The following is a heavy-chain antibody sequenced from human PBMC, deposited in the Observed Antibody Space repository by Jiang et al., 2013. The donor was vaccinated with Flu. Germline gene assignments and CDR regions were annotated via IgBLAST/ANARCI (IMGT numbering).Heavy chain of an antibody. CDR3: ARRGASGYSSGWYVGWYFDL. CDR1: GYTFTSYG. Sequence: SGAEVKKTGSSVKVSCKASGYTFTSYGISWVRQAPGQGLEWMGWISAYNGNTNYAQKLQGRVTMTTDTSTSTAYMELRSLRSDDTAVYYCARRGASGYSSGWYVGWYFDLWGRGTLVTVSS. CDR2: ISAYNGNT. D-gene: IGHD6-19*01. V-gene: IGHV1-18*01. J-gene: IGHJ2*01.